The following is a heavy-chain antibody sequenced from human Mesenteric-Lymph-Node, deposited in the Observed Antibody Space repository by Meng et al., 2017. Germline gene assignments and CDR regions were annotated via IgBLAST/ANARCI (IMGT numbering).Heavy chain of an antibody. CDR2: INPNSGGT. V-gene: IGHV1-2*06. CDR1: GYTFTSYD. CDR3: ARGGGVMSSKDY. Sequence: ASVKVSCKASGYTFTSYDINWVRQAPGQGLEWMGRINPNSGGTNYAQKFQGRVTMTRDTSISTAYMELSRLRSDDTAVYYCARGGGVMSSKDYWGQGTLVTVSS. J-gene: IGHJ4*02. D-gene: IGHD2-21*01.